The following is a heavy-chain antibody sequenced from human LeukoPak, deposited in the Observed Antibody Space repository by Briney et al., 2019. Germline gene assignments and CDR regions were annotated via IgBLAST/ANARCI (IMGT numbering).Heavy chain of an antibody. CDR2: IKQDGSEK. J-gene: IGHJ4*02. V-gene: IGHV3-7*01. CDR1: GFTFSSYW. CDR3: ARVRGGLLRFLEWLRGTDFDY. Sequence: GGSLRLSCAASGFTFSSYWMSWVRQAPGKGLEWVANIKQDGSEKYYVDSVKGRFTISRDNAKNSLYLQMNSLRAEDTAVYYCARVRGGLLRFLEWLRGTDFDYWGQGTLVTVSS. D-gene: IGHD3-3*01.